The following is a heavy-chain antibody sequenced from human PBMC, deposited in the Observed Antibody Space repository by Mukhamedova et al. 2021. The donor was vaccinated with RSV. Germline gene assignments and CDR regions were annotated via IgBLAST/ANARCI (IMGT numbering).Heavy chain of an antibody. J-gene: IGHJ4*01. V-gene: IGHV4-34*01. CDR3: ARGRYSSVWYPTRFYYFDY. D-gene: IGHD6-19*01. CDR2: HGGST. Sequence: HGGSTNYNPSLKSRVTISVDTSKNQFSLKLSSVTASDTAVYYCARGRYSSVWYPTRFYYFDYCGLGTLVPFSS.